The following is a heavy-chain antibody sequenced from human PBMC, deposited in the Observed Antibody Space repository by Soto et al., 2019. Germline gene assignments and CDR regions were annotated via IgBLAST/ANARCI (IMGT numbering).Heavy chain of an antibody. CDR1: GFTFSLYS. D-gene: IGHD3-10*01. V-gene: IGHV3-48*02. Sequence: EVQLVESGGGLVQPGGSLRLSCAASGFTFSLYSMSWVRQAPGKGLEWVSYISRSSTGIHYADSVKGRSTSSRDDATNSMHLQMNSLRDGNTAVYYCARGVTWGLDVGAKGTTVSISS. CDR2: ISRSSTGI. CDR3: ARGVTWGLDV. J-gene: IGHJ6*04.